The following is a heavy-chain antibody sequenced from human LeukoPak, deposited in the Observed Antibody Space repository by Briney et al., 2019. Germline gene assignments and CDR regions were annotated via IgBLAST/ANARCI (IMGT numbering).Heavy chain of an antibody. D-gene: IGHD5-18*01. V-gene: IGHV4-39*01. CDR2: IYYSGST. Sequence: SETLSLTCTVSGGSISSGSYYWGWIRQPPGKGLEWIGSIYYSGSTYYNPSLKSRVTISVDTSKNQFSLKLSSVTAADTAVYYCARPAQLWFTDYWGQGTLVTVSS. CDR1: GGSISSGSYY. J-gene: IGHJ4*02. CDR3: ARPAQLWFTDY.